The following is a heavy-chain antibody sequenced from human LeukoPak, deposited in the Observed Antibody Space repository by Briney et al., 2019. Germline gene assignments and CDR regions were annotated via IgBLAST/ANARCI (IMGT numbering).Heavy chain of an antibody. Sequence: SETLSLTCTVSGGSISSSGYYWGWIRQPPGEGLEWIGSMYYSGSTHYNPSLKSRVTISVDTSRNQFSLGLSSVTAADTAVYFCARCDPLAGPEAFDIWGQGTMVTVSS. D-gene: IGHD6-19*01. J-gene: IGHJ3*02. CDR2: MYYSGST. CDR1: GGSISSSGYY. V-gene: IGHV4-39*01. CDR3: ARCDPLAGPEAFDI.